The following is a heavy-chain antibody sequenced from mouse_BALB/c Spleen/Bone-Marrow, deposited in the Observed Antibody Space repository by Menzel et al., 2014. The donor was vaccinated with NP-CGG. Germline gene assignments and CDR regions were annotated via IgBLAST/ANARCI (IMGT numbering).Heavy chain of an antibody. V-gene: IGHV5-6*02. J-gene: IGHJ2*01. Sequence: EVKLEESGGDLVKPGGSLKLSCAASGFTFSSYGMSWVRQTPDKRLEWVATISGGGSYTYYPDSVKGRFTVSRDNAKNTLYLQMSSLKSEDTAMYYCARDGLDYWGQGTTLTVSS. CDR3: ARDGLDY. CDR2: ISGGGSYT. D-gene: IGHD3-1*01. CDR1: GFTFSSYG.